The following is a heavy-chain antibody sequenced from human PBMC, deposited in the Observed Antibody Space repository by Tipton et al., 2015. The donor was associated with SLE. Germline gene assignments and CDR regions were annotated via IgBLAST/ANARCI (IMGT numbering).Heavy chain of an antibody. CDR2: IYSGGST. V-gene: IGHV4-59*11. CDR1: GGSISSHY. D-gene: IGHD5-12*01. Sequence: TLSLTCTVSGGSISSHYWSWIRQPPGKTLEWIGYIYSGGSTNYNPSLKSRVSISVDTSKNQISLKLSSVTAAYTALYYCAGGGVATMGGYAFEIWGQGTMVTVSS. J-gene: IGHJ3*02. CDR3: AGGGVATMGGYAFEI.